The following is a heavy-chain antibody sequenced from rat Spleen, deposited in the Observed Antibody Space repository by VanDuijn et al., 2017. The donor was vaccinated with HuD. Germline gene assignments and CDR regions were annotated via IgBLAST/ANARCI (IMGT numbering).Heavy chain of an antibody. CDR3: ARYVNYIYVDY. V-gene: IGHV2S61*01. J-gene: IGHJ2*01. Sequence: QVQLKESGPGLVQPSQTLSLTCTVSGFSLNSYAVIWVRQPPGKGLEWVGLMLTNGNTNYNSALKSPRSISRDTSQSQVFLELNNLQAEDTAMYFCARYVNYIYVDYWGQGVMVTVSS. CDR2: MLTNGNT. D-gene: IGHD2-3*01. CDR1: GFSLNSYA.